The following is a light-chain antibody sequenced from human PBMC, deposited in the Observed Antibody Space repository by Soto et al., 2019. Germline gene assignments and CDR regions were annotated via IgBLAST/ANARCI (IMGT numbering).Light chain of an antibody. Sequence: EIVMTQSPATLSASPGESATISCRASQSISSELAWYQQKPGQPPKLLIYGASTRATGVPARFTGSGSGSDFTLTISGLQSEDFAVYYCQQGHNWPLTFGQGTKLEIK. CDR1: QSISSE. J-gene: IGKJ2*01. CDR2: GAS. V-gene: IGKV3-15*01. CDR3: QQGHNWPLT.